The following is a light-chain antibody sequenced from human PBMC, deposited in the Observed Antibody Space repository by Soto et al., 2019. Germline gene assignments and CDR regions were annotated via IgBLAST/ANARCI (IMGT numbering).Light chain of an antibody. CDR3: QQYNSLGT. CDR2: DAS. V-gene: IGKV1-5*01. Sequence: DIQMTQSPSTLSASVGDRVTITCRASQSISSWLAWYQQKPGKAPKLLIYDASSLESGVPSRFSGSGSGTEFTLTISSLQPDDFATYYGQQYNSLGTFCQGTKVEIK. CDR1: QSISSW. J-gene: IGKJ1*01.